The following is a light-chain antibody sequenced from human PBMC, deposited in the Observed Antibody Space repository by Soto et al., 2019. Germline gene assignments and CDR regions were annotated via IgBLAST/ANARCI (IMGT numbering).Light chain of an antibody. J-gene: IGKJ1*01. V-gene: IGKV1-5*03. CDR3: QHYNSYSEP. CDR2: KAS. Sequence: DIPMTQSPSTLSGSVGDRVTITCRASQTISSWLAWYQQKPGKAPKLLIYKASTLKSGVPSRFSGSGSGTEYNLAISSLQPDDFATYYCQHYNSYSEPFGQGTKVELK. CDR1: QTISSW.